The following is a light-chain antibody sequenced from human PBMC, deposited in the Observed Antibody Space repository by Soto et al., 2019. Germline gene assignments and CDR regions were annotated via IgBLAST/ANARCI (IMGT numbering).Light chain of an antibody. Sequence: QSVLTQPPSASGTPGQRVTISCSGSSSNIGSNYVFWYQQLPGTAPKVLMYRNNQRPSGVPDRVSGSKSGTSASLAISGLRSEDEADYYCATWDDSLSGYVVFGGGTKLTVL. CDR1: SSNIGSNY. J-gene: IGLJ2*01. V-gene: IGLV1-47*01. CDR2: RNN. CDR3: ATWDDSLSGYVV.